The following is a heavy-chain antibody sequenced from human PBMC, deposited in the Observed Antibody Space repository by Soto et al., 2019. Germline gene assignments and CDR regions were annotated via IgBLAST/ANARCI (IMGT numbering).Heavy chain of an antibody. Sequence: ASVKVSCKASGGTFSSYAISWVRQAPGQGLEWMGRIIPILGIANYAQKFQGRVTITADKSTSTAYMELSSLRSEDTAVYYCARALMEVGATGYWGQGTLVTVSS. CDR2: IIPILGIA. J-gene: IGHJ4*02. CDR1: GGTFSSYA. V-gene: IGHV1-69*04. CDR3: ARALMEVGATGY. D-gene: IGHD1-26*01.